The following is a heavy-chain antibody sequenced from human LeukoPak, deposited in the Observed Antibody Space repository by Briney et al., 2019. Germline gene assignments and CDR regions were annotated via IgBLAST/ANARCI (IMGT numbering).Heavy chain of an antibody. CDR2: IYYSGST. Sequence: SETLSLTCTVSGGSISSYYWSWIRQPPGKGLEWIGYIYYSGSTNYNPSLKSRVTISVDTSKNQFSLKLNSVTAADTAVYYCARDGYSGSYYDYWGQGTLVTVSS. D-gene: IGHD1-26*01. CDR3: ARDGYSGSYYDY. V-gene: IGHV4-59*01. J-gene: IGHJ4*02. CDR1: GGSISSYY.